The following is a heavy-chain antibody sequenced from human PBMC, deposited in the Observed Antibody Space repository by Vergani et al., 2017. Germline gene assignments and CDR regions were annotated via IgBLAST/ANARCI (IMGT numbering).Heavy chain of an antibody. Sequence: EVQLVESGGGLVQPGRSLRLSCAASGVTFDDYAMHWVRQAPGTGLEWVSGISWNSGSIGYADSVKGRFTISRDNAKNSLYLQMNSLRAEDTALYYCAKDHYDFWSGYPNLSPFDLWGRGTLVTVSS. CDR1: GVTFDDYA. CDR2: ISWNSGSI. D-gene: IGHD3-3*01. V-gene: IGHV3-9*01. CDR3: AKDHYDFWSGYPNLSPFDL. J-gene: IGHJ2*01.